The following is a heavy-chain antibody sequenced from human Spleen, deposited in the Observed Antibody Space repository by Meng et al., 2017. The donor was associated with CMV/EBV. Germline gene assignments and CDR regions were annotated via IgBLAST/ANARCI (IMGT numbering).Heavy chain of an antibody. CDR2: VDPENDET. D-gene: IGHD3-22*01. CDR3: VTGDHHDNSGFYY. J-gene: IGHJ4*02. V-gene: IGHV1-69-2*01. CDR1: GYTFIDYY. Sequence: CQCSGYTFIDYYFHWVQQAPGKELEWMGLVDPENDETEYAERFQGRVTITADTSTDTVYMALSSLRPEDTAVYSCVTGDHHDNSGFYYWGQGTLVTVSS.